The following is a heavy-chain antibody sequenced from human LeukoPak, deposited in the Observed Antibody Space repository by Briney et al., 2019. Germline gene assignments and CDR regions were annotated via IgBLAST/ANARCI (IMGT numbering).Heavy chain of an antibody. Sequence: AASVKVSCKASGYTFTSYGIRWVRQAPGQGLEWMGWISAYNGNTNYAQKLQGRVTMTTDTSTSTAYMELRSLRSDDTAVYYCARPFSSSWDGYYYYYYGMDVWGQGTTVTVSS. D-gene: IGHD6-13*01. CDR2: ISAYNGNT. V-gene: IGHV1-18*01. CDR1: GYTFTSYG. J-gene: IGHJ6*02. CDR3: ARPFSSSWDGYYYYYYGMDV.